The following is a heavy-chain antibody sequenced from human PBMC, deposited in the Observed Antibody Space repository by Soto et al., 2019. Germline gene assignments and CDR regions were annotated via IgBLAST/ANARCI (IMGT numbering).Heavy chain of an antibody. J-gene: IGHJ4*02. V-gene: IGHV1-46*01. CDR1: GYSFTTSF. D-gene: IGHD2-8*01. CDR2: INPSAGST. Sequence: GSVKESFKASGYSFTTSFMHWVRQATGQGLEWMGIINPSAGSTNYAQKFQDRVTMTRDTSTNTVYMDLSSLKSEDTAVYYCGRDFNGLTPDGGLDLDYWGQGTLVTVSS. CDR3: GRDFNGLTPDGGLDLDY.